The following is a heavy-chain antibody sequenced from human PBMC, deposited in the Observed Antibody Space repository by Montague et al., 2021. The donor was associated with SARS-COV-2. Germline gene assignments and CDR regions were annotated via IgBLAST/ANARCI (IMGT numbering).Heavy chain of an antibody. CDR2: IDHSGNT. D-gene: IGHD2-21*01. V-gene: IGHV4-34*01. CDR3: ARGSRVVGITPGFRY. Sequence: SETLSLTCAVYRGSFHIFSWGWIRQSPGKGLEWIGEIDHSGNTNYNPSLKSRVTISVDTSKNQFSLNLTSVTAADTAMYYCARGSRVVGITPGFRYWGQGTRFAVSP. CDR1: RGSFHIFS. J-gene: IGHJ4*02.